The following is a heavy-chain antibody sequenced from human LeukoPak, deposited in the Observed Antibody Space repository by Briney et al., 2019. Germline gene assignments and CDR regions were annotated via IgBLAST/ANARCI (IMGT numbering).Heavy chain of an antibody. CDR2: IKQDGSEK. J-gene: IGHJ6*02. CDR1: GFTFSSYW. V-gene: IGHV3-7*01. CDR3: ARDTWSIAAAGTSYYYYGMDA. Sequence: GGSLRLSCAASGFTFSSYWMSWVRQAPGKGLEWVANIKQDGSEKYYVDSVKGRFTISRDNAKNSLYLQMNSLRAEDTAVYYCARDTWSIAAAGTSYYYYGMDAWGQGTTVTVSS. D-gene: IGHD6-13*01.